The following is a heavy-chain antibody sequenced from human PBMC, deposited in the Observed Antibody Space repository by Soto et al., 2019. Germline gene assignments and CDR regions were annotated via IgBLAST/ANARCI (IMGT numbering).Heavy chain of an antibody. CDR3: ARGRASGSYYLLDY. CDR2: INPNSGNI. Sequence: SVKVSCKASGNTFTSYDINWVRQATEHGLEWMGWINPNSGNIGYAQKFQGRVTMTRDTAIRTAYMEVSRLRSDDTAVYYCARGRASGSYYLLDYWGQGTLVTVSS. D-gene: IGHD3-10*01. V-gene: IGHV1-8*01. J-gene: IGHJ4*02. CDR1: GNTFTSYD.